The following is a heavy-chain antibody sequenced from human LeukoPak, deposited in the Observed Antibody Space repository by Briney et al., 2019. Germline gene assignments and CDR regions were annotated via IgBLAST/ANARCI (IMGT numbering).Heavy chain of an antibody. CDR1: GGSISSGDYY. J-gene: IGHJ4*02. Sequence: PSQTLSLTCTVSGGSISSGDYYWSWIRQPPGQGLEWIGYIYYSGSNYYNPSLKSRVTISVDTSKNQFSLKLSSVTAADTAVYYCARAKGDDYVWGSYPFDYWGQGTLVTVSS. D-gene: IGHD3-16*02. CDR3: ARAKGDDYVWGSYPFDY. V-gene: IGHV4-30-4*01. CDR2: IYYSGSN.